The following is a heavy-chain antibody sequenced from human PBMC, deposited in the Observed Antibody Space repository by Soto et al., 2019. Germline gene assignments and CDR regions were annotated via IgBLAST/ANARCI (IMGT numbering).Heavy chain of an antibody. Sequence: NPSETLSLTCIVSGDSIRSESHYWGWIRQSPGTGLEWIGSIHYRGNTYYNPYLKSRVTISVDTSKNQFSLNLNSVTAADTAVYYCARRETAPYYDADVWGQGTTVTVSS. CDR2: IHYRGNT. CDR1: GDSIRSESHY. D-gene: IGHD3-3*01. V-gene: IGHV4-39*01. CDR3: ARRETAPYYDADV. J-gene: IGHJ6*02.